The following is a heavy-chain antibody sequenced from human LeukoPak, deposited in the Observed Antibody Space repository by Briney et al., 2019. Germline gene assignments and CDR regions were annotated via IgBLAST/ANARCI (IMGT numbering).Heavy chain of an antibody. Sequence: ASVKVSCKASGYTFTGYYMHWVRQAPGQGLEWMGWINPNSGGTNYAQKFQGRVTMTRDTSISTAYMELSRLRSDDTAVYYCARDESGGYRGYDLDYWGQGTLVTVSS. CDR2: INPNSGGT. J-gene: IGHJ4*02. D-gene: IGHD5-12*01. CDR3: ARDESGGYRGYDLDY. CDR1: GYTFTGYY. V-gene: IGHV1-2*02.